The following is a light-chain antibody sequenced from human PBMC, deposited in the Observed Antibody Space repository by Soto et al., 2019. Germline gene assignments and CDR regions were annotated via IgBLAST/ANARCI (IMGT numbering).Light chain of an antibody. CDR2: RAS. J-gene: IGKJ5*01. CDR1: QSVSSN. Sequence: ETVMTQSPDTLSLSPGESATLSCRASQSVSSNLAWYQWRPGQAPRLLIYRASTRAPGIPARFSGSGSGTEFTLTISSLQSEDFTVYCCQLYNNWPPITFGQGTRLEIK. V-gene: IGKV3-15*01. CDR3: QLYNNWPPIT.